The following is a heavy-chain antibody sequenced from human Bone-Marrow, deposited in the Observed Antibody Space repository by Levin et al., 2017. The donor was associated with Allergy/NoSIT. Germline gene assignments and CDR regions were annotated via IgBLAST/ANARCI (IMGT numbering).Heavy chain of an antibody. CDR2: ISGTGRHI. CDR1: GFNFASYG. J-gene: IGHJ4*02. CDR3: AKDEGPFSSSFAFDC. Sequence: GGSLRLSCAASGFNFASYGMNWVRQAPGKGLEWVSSISGTGRHIYLADSLKGRFTISRDNAKNSLSLQMNNLIVEDTAVFYCAKDEGPFSSSFAFDCWGQGALVTVSS. V-gene: IGHV3-21*01. D-gene: IGHD2-2*01.